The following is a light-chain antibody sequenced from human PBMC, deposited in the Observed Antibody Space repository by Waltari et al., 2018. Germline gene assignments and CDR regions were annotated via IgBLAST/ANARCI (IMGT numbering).Light chain of an antibody. V-gene: IGKV3-20*01. CDR1: QSVSRT. J-gene: IGKJ1*01. CDR3: QKYGTLPAT. Sequence: EIVLTQSPGTLSLSPGERATLSCRASQSVSRTLAWYQQKPGQAPRLLIYDASIRATGIPDRFSGSGSGTDFSLTISRLEPEDFAVYYCQKYGTLPATFGQGTTVEIK. CDR2: DAS.